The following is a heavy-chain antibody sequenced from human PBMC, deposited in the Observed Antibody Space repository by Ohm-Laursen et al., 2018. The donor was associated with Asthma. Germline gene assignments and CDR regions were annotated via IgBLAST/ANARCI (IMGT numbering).Heavy chain of an antibody. CDR2: IYSTGST. CDR1: GASFSTYY. V-gene: IGHV4-59*08. CDR3: ARQRRDGFAY. D-gene: IGHD5-24*01. J-gene: IGHJ4*02. Sequence: SETLSLTWTLSGASFSTYYWGWIRQPPGKGLEWIGYIYSTGSTNYNPSLESRVTISIDTSTNQFSLKLSSVTAADTAVYYCARQRRDGFAYWGQGTLVTVSS.